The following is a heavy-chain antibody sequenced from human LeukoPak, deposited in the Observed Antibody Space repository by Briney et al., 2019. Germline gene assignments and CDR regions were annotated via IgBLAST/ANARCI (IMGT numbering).Heavy chain of an antibody. Sequence: GGSLRLSCAASGFTFSSYALSWVRQAPGKGLEWVSGIVGSGGSTYYADSLKGRFTISRDNSKNTLYLKINSLRAEDTAVYYCAKDAGYGAYGIDYWGQGTLVTVSS. D-gene: IGHD4-17*01. CDR3: AKDAGYGAYGIDY. V-gene: IGHV3-23*01. CDR2: IVGSGGST. J-gene: IGHJ4*02. CDR1: GFTFSSYA.